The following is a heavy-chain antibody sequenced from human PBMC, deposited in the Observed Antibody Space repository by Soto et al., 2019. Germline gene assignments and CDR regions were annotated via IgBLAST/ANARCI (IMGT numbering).Heavy chain of an antibody. V-gene: IGHV3-23*01. CDR1: GFTFSSYA. J-gene: IGHJ4*02. Sequence: EVQLLESGGGLVQPGGSLRLSCAASGFTFSSYAMSWVRQAPGKGLEWVSAISGSGGSTYYADSVKGRFTIARDNSKNTLYLQMNSLRAEDTAVYYCAKAMSYCLEWSGWHFDYWGQGTLVTVSS. CDR3: AKAMSYCLEWSGWHFDY. D-gene: IGHD3-3*01. CDR2: ISGSGGST.